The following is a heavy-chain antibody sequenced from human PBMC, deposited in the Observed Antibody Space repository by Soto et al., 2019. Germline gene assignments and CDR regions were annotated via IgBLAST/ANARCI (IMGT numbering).Heavy chain of an antibody. CDR3: AKVRDTKTKSSGLDY. J-gene: IGHJ4*02. CDR1: GVAFSIYG. D-gene: IGHD1-1*01. V-gene: IGHV3-30*18. CDR2: ISYDVSNK. Sequence: QPGGSLRLSCTASGVAFSIYGISWARQAPCKALEWVALISYDVSNKYYADSVKGRFTISRDRSTNKQSIQITNLRADDTAVYDCAKVRDTKTKSSGLDYCGKGPLVSVSS.